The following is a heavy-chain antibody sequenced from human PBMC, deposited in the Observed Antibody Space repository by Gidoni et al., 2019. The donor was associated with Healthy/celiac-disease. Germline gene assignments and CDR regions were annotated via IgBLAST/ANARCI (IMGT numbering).Heavy chain of an antibody. CDR2: ISYDGSNK. CDR1: GFTFSSYG. Sequence: QVQLVVSGGGVVQPGRSLRLSYAASGFTFSSYGLHWVRQATGKGLERVAVISYDGSNKYYADSVKGRFTISRDNSKNTLYLQMNSLRAEDTAVYYCAKDHSGSYDYYYGMDVWGQGTTVTVSS. V-gene: IGHV3-30*18. D-gene: IGHD1-26*01. CDR3: AKDHSGSYDYYYGMDV. J-gene: IGHJ6*02.